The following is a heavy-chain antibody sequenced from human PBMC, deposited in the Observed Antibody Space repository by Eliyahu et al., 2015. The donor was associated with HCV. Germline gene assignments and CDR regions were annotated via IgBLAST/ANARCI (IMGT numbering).Heavy chain of an antibody. CDR1: GFTFGXYA. J-gene: IGHJ4*02. CDR2: IRSKAYGGTT. D-gene: IGHD3-10*01. V-gene: IGHV3-49*04. CDR3: TTYGSGSYYSLDY. Sequence: EVQLVESGGGLVQPGRSLRLSCTXSGFTFGXYAMSWVRQAPGKGLEWVGFIRSKAYGGTTEYAASVKGRFTISRDDSKSIAYLQMNSLKTEDTAVYYCTTYGSGSYYSLDYWGQGTLVTVSS.